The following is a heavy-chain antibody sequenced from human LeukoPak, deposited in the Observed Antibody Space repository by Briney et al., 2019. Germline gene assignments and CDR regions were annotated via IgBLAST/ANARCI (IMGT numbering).Heavy chain of an antibody. V-gene: IGHV3-48*01. CDR3: AKSRSNSWYELDY. CDR1: GFSFSSYS. CDR2: VRSSGDTI. J-gene: IGHJ4*02. Sequence: GGSLRLSCAASGFSFSSYSMNWVRQAPGKGLEWVSYVRSSGDTINYADSVKGRFTISRDNAKNLLFLQMNSLRAEDTAVYYCAKSRSNSWYELDYWGQGTLVTVSS. D-gene: IGHD6-13*01.